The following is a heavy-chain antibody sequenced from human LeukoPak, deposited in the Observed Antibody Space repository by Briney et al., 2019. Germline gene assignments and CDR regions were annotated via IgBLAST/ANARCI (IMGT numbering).Heavy chain of an antibody. CDR3: ARAGEAPFDY. J-gene: IGHJ4*02. Sequence: SETLSLTCAVYGGSFSGYYWSWIRQPPGKGLEWIGYIYYSGSTNYNPSLKSRVTISVDTSKNQFSLKLSSVTAADTAVYYCARAGEAPFDYWGQGTRVTVSS. CDR2: IYYSGST. V-gene: IGHV4-59*01. CDR1: GGSFSGYY.